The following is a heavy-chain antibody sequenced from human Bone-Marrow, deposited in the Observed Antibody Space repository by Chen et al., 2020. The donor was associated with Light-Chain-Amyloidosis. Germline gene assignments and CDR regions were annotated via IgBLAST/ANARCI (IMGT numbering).Heavy chain of an antibody. J-gene: IGHJ4*02. D-gene: IGHD3-10*01. CDR2: MPTDVTKT. CDR3: ARDRGRFSYNRGGLDS. Sequence: EEQLVESGGALVQPGGSLRLSCAASGFTLNTYWMHWFRQPPGGGLVWVARMPTDVTKTVYADSVKGRFTVSRDDAKNTLYLEMNSLRVEDTGLYFCARDRGRFSYNRGGLDSWGQGTLVTVSS. CDR1: GFTLNTYW. V-gene: IGHV3-74*01.